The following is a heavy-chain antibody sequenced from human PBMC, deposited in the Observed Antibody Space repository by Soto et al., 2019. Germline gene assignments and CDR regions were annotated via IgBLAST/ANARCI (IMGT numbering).Heavy chain of an antibody. V-gene: IGHV3-30-3*01. CDR1: GFTFSSYA. J-gene: IGHJ6*02. CDR2: ISYDGSNK. D-gene: IGHD3-3*01. Sequence: GGSLRLSCAASGFTFSSYAMHWVRQAPGKGLEWVAVISYDGSNKYYADSVKGRFTISRDNSKNTLYLQMNSLRAEDTAVYYCAGDQGIIIFFGVATNYYYYGMDVWGQGTTVTVSS. CDR3: AGDQGIIIFFGVATNYYYYGMDV.